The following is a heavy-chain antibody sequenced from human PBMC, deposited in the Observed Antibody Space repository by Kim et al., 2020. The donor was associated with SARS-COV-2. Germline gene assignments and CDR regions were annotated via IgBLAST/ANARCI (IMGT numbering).Heavy chain of an antibody. CDR3: TTGPPGAKGYRRRYYFDY. D-gene: IGHD1-1*01. CDR1: GFTFSNAW. V-gene: IGHV3-15*01. J-gene: IGHJ4*02. Sequence: GGSLRLSCAASGFTFSNAWMSWVRQAPGKGLEWVGRIKSKTDGGTTDYAAPVKGRFTISRDDSKNTLYLQMNSLKTEDTAVYYCTTGPPGAKGYRRRYYFDYWGQGTLVTVSS. CDR2: IKSKTDGGTT.